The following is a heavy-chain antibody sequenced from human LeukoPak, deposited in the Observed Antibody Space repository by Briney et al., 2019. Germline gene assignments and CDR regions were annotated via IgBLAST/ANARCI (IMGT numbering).Heavy chain of an antibody. V-gene: IGHV4-34*01. CDR3: ARGGPLRYWYFDL. D-gene: IGHD3-16*01. J-gene: IGHJ2*01. Sequence: SETLSLTCAVYGGSFSGYYWSWIRQPPGKELEWIGEINHSGSTNYNPSLKSRVTISVDTSKNQFSLKLSSVTAADTAVYYCARGGPLRYWYFDLWGRGTLVTVSS. CDR2: INHSGST. CDR1: GGSFSGYY.